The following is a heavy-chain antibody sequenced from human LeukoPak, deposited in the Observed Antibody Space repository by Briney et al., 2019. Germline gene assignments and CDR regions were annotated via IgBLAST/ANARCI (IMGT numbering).Heavy chain of an antibody. CDR1: GGSFSGYY. J-gene: IGHJ4*02. Sequence: SETLSLTCAVYGGSFSGYYWSWIRQPPGKGLEWIGEINHSGSTNYNPSLKSRVTISVDTSKNQFSLKPSSVTAADTAVYYCARPSRYSSSSGFGYWGQGTLVTVSS. V-gene: IGHV4-34*01. D-gene: IGHD6-6*01. CDR3: ARPSRYSSSSGFGY. CDR2: INHSGST.